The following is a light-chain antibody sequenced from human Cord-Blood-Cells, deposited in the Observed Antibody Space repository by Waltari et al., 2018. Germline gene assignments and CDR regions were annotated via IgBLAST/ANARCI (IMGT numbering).Light chain of an antibody. V-gene: IGLV2-23*01. CDR3: CSYAGSSTLV. J-gene: IGLJ2*01. Sequence: QSALTQPASVSGSPGQSITIYCTGTSSDVGSYNLVSWYQQHPGKAPKPMIYEGSKRPSGVSNRFSGSKSGNTASLTISGLQAEDEADYYCCSYAGSSTLVFGGGTKLTVL. CDR2: EGS. CDR1: SSDVGSYNL.